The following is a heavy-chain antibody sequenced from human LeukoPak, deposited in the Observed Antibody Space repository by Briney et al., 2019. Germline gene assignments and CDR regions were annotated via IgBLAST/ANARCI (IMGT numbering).Heavy chain of an antibody. V-gene: IGHV4-34*01. D-gene: IGHD3-3*01. J-gene: IGHJ4*02. CDR1: GGSFSGYY. CDR2: INHSGST. CDR3: AIAHYDFWSGYYSPFDN. Sequence: PSETLSLTCAVYGGSFSGYYWSWIRQPPGKGLEWIGEINHSGSTNYNPSLKSRVTISVDTSKNQFSLKLSSVTAADTAVYYCAIAHYDFWSGYYSPFDNWGQGTLVTVSS.